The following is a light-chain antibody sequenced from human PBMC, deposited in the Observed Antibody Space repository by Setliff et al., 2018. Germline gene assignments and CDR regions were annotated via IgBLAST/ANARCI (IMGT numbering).Light chain of an antibody. CDR1: SSKIGAGYD. CDR3: QSYDSSLSGSRDVV. J-gene: IGLJ2*01. V-gene: IGLV1-40*01. CDR2: GNS. Sequence: QAVLTQPPSVSGAPGQRVTISCTGSSSKIGAGYDVHWYQQLPGTAPKLLIYGNSNRPSGVPDRFSGSKSGTSASLAITGLQAEDEADYYCQSYDSSLSGSRDVVFGGGTQRTV.